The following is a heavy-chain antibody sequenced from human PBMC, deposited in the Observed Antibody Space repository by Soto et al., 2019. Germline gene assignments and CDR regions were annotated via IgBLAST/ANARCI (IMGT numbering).Heavy chain of an antibody. J-gene: IGHJ6*02. Sequence: ASVKVSCKASGYTFTSYGISWVRQAPGQGLEWMGWISAYNGNTNYAQKLQGRVTMTTDTSTSTAYMELRSLRSDDTAVYYCARDPGLTDHYYYYGMDVWGQGTTVTVSS. V-gene: IGHV1-18*01. CDR3: ARDPGLTDHYYYYGMDV. CDR1: GYTFTSYG. D-gene: IGHD2-8*01. CDR2: ISAYNGNT.